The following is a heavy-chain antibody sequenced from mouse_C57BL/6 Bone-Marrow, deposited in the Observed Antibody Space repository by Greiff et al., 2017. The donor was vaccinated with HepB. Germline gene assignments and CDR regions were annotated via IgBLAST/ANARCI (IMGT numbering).Heavy chain of an antibody. CDR2: ISSGGDYI. J-gene: IGHJ4*01. Sequence: EVQLVESGEGLVKPGGSLKLSCAASGFTFSSYAMSWVRQTPEKRLEWVAYISSGGDYIYYAATVKGRFTISRDNARNTLYLQMSSLKSEDTAMYYCTSLLWPYYYAMDYWGQGTSVTVSS. CDR3: TSLLWPYYYAMDY. D-gene: IGHD2-1*01. CDR1: GFTFSSYA. V-gene: IGHV5-9-1*02.